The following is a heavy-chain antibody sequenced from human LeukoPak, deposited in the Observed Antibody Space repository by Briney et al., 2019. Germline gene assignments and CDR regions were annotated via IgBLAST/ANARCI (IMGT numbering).Heavy chain of an antibody. V-gene: IGHV5-51*01. Sequence: LGESLKISCRGSGYSFTSYWIGWVRQMPGKGLEWMGIIYPGDSDTRYSPSFQGQVTISADKSISTAYLQWSSLKASDTAMYYCARAPMVRGVGWFDPWGQGTLVTVSS. CDR3: ARAPMVRGVGWFDP. CDR2: IYPGDSDT. CDR1: GYSFTSYW. J-gene: IGHJ5*02. D-gene: IGHD3-10*01.